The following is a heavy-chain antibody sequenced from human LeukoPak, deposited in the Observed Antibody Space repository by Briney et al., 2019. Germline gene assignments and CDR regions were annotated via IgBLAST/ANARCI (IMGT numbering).Heavy chain of an antibody. Sequence: TLSLTCTVSGGSISSSAYYWGWIRRPPGKGLEWIGSIHSSGSTYYNPSLKSRVTISVDTSKNQFSLKMSSVTAADTAVYYCARLRVQNYGGNWGFDYWGQETLVTVSS. V-gene: IGHV4-39*07. J-gene: IGHJ4*02. D-gene: IGHD4-23*01. CDR2: IHSSGST. CDR3: ARLRVQNYGGNWGFDY. CDR1: GGSISSSAYY.